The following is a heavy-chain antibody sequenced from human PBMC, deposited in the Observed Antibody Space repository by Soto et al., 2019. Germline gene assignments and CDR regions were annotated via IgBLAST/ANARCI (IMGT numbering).Heavy chain of an antibody. CDR3: ARDRSNSPDLFDS. D-gene: IGHD4-4*01. J-gene: IGHJ4*02. CDR1: GGSINSDEYY. V-gene: IGHV4-30-4*01. Sequence: QVQLQESGRGLVKPSQTLSLTCSVSGGSINSDEYYWSWIRQPPGGGLEWIGHVYYTGSTSYSPSLKSRLTISIDTSKNQFSLRLTSVSAADAAVYYCARDRSNSPDLFDSWGQGTLVAVSS. CDR2: VYYTGST.